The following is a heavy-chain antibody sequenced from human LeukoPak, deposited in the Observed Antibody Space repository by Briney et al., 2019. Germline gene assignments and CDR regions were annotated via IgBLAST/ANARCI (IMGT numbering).Heavy chain of an antibody. Sequence: GGSLRLSCAASGFTFSNSWMTWVRQVPGKGLEWVSSISSSSSYIYYADSVKGRFTISSDNAKNSLYLQMNSLRAEDTAVYYCAREPYYYDSSGYSGYYFDYWGQGTLVTVSS. CDR3: AREPYYYDSSGYSGYYFDY. J-gene: IGHJ4*02. D-gene: IGHD3-22*01. V-gene: IGHV3-21*01. CDR1: GFTFSNSW. CDR2: ISSSSSYI.